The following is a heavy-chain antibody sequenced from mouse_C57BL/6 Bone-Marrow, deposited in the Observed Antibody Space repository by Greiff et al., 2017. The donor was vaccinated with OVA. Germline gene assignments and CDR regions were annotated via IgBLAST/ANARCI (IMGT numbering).Heavy chain of an antibody. CDR3: ARHPHYYGSSYWYFDV. D-gene: IGHD1-1*01. V-gene: IGHV5-6*01. Sequence: EVQGVESGGDLVKPGGSLKLSCAASGFTFSSYGMSWVRQTPDKRLEWVATISSGGSYTYYPDSVKGRFTISRDNAKNTLYLQMSSLKSEDTAMYYCARHPHYYGSSYWYFDVWGTGTTVTVSS. CDR2: ISSGGSYT. CDR1: GFTFSSYG. J-gene: IGHJ1*03.